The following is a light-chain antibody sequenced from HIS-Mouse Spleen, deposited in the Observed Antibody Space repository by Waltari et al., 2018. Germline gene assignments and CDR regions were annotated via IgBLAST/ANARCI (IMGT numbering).Light chain of an antibody. V-gene: IGKV4-1*01. J-gene: IGKJ4*02. CDR1: QSVLYSSNNKHY. Sequence: DIVMTQSPDSLAVSLGERATIHCKSSQSVLYSSNNKHYLAWYQQKPGQPPKLLIYWASTRESGVPDRFSGSGSGTDFTLTISSLQAEDVAVYYCQQYYSTQRTFGGGTKVEIK. CDR3: QQYYSTQRT. CDR2: WAS.